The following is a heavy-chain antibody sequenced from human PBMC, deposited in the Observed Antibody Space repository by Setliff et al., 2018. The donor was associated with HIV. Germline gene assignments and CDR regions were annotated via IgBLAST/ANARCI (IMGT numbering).Heavy chain of an antibody. J-gene: IGHJ4*02. Sequence: SETLSLTCAVYGGSFSGYYWSWIRQPPGKGLEWIGEINHSGSTNYNPSLKSRVTISVDTSKNQFSLKQSSVTAADTAVYYCARGRYYYGSGSYFKDWGQGTLVTVSS. D-gene: IGHD3-10*01. CDR3: ARGRYYYGSGSYFKD. V-gene: IGHV4-34*01. CDR2: INHSGST. CDR1: GGSFSGYY.